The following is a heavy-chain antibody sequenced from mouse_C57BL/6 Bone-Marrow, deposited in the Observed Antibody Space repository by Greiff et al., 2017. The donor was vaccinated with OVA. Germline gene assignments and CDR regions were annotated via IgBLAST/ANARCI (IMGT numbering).Heavy chain of an antibody. Sequence: VQLQQSGPELVKPGASVKISCKASGYTFTDYYMNWVKQSHGKSLEWIGDINPNNGGTSYNQKFKGKATLTVDKSSSTAYMELRSLTSEDTAVYYCTTVDGSGGQGTTLTVSS. V-gene: IGHV1-26*01. CDR2: INPNNGGT. D-gene: IGHD2-3*01. CDR1: GYTFTDYY. CDR3: TTVDGS. J-gene: IGHJ2*01.